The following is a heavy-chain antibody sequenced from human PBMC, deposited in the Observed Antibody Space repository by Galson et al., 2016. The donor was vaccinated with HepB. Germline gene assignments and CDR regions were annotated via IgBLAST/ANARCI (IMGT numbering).Heavy chain of an antibody. D-gene: IGHD6-13*01. CDR1: GFTFSRYE. J-gene: IGHJ6*02. CDR2: ISYTNAV. V-gene: IGHV3-48*03. CDR3: VRGMSNSWYAYKRSYYYSMEL. Sequence: SLRLSCAASGFTFSRYEFNWVRQAPGKGLEWVSHISYTNAVSYAASVKGRFTISRDNDGDSLFLEMRGLRVEDTAVYYYVRGMSNSWYAYKRSYYYSMELWGRGTSIIVSS.